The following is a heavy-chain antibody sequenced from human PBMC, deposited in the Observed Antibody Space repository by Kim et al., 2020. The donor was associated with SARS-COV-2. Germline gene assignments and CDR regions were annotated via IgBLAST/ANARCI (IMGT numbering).Heavy chain of an antibody. CDR1: GFIFDDYA. CDR2: ISWNSGNK. CDR3: VKDRGQWLARYFDF. Sequence: GGSLRLSCSASGFIFDDYAIHWVRQPPGKGLEWVSGISWNSGNKGYVDSVKGRFTISRDNAKNSVHLEMNDLRTEDMALYYCVKDRGQWLARYFDFWGRGTLVTVSS. V-gene: IGHV3-9*03. J-gene: IGHJ2*01. D-gene: IGHD6-19*01.